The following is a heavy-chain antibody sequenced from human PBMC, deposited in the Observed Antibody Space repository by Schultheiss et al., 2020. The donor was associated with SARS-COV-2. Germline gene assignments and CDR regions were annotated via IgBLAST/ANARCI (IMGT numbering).Heavy chain of an antibody. CDR1: GFTFNSYG. V-gene: IGHV3-33*08. Sequence: GESLKISCAASGFTFNSYGMHWVRQAPGKGLEWVAVIWFDGSQKSYADSVKGRFTISRDNSKNTLYLQMNSLRAEDTAVYYCARDRSGYYSGDGMDVWGQGTTVTVSS. CDR2: IWFDGSQK. CDR3: ARDRSGYYSGDGMDV. D-gene: IGHD3-3*01. J-gene: IGHJ6*02.